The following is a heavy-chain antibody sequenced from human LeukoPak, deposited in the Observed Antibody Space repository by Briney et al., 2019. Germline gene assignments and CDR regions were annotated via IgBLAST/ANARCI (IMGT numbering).Heavy chain of an antibody. CDR1: GCTFSSYA. CDR2: ISGSGGST. J-gene: IGHJ4*02. D-gene: IGHD6-13*01. V-gene: IGHV3-23*01. Sequence: PGGTLRLSCAASGCTFSSYAMSWVRQAPGKGLEWVSAISGSGGSTYYAASVKGRFTISRDNSKNTLYLHMNSLRAEDTAVYYCAKVRIAAAGMHPFDYWGQGALVTVSS. CDR3: AKVRIAAAGMHPFDY.